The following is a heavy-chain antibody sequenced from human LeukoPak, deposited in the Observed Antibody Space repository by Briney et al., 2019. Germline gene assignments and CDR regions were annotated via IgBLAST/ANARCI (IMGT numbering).Heavy chain of an antibody. CDR1: GYTFTSYA. CDR2: INAGNGNT. V-gene: IGHV1-3*01. CDR3: ARDYYDFWSGFGIFDY. J-gene: IGHJ4*02. D-gene: IGHD3-3*01. Sequence: ASVTVSCKASGYTFTSYAMHWVRQAPGQRLEWMGWINAGNGNTKYSQKFQGRVTITRDTSASTAYMELSSLRSEDTAVYYCARDYYDFWSGFGIFDYWGQGTLVTVPS.